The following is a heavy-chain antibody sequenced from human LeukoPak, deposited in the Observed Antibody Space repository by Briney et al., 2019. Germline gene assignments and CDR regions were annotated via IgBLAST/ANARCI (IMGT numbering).Heavy chain of an antibody. CDR3: GAMVGINWFDP. CDR2: IYYSGST. J-gene: IGHJ5*02. CDR1: GGSISSSSYY. D-gene: IGHD5-18*01. Sequence: SETLSLTCTVSGGSISSSSYYWGWIRQPPGKGLEWIGSIYYSGSTYYNPSPKSRVTISVDTSKNQFSLKLSSVTAADTAVYYCGAMVGINWFDPWGQGTLVTVSS. V-gene: IGHV4-39*07.